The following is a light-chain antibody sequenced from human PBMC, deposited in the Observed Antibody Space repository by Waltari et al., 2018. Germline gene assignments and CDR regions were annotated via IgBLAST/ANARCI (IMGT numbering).Light chain of an antibody. Sequence: DFVMTQSPDSLAVSLGERATSNCKSSQSVLYSPNSKNYLAWYQQKPGKTPKLLIYWASTRESGVPDRFSGSGSETDFTLTISSLQAEDVAVYYCHQYSTTPWTFGQGTKVEI. J-gene: IGKJ1*01. CDR3: HQYSTTPWT. V-gene: IGKV4-1*01. CDR1: QSVLYSPNSKNY. CDR2: WAS.